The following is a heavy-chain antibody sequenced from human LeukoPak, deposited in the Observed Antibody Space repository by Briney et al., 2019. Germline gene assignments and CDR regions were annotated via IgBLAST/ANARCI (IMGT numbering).Heavy chain of an antibody. CDR2: IYYSGST. CDR3: ARAITMVRGVIMSP. J-gene: IGHJ5*02. Sequence: SETLSLTCTVSGGSISSYYWSWIRQPPGKGLEWVGYIYYSGSTNYNPSLKSRVTISVDTSKNQSSLKLSSVTAADTAVYYCARAITMVRGVIMSPWGQGTLVTVSS. D-gene: IGHD3-10*01. V-gene: IGHV4-59*01. CDR1: GGSISSYY.